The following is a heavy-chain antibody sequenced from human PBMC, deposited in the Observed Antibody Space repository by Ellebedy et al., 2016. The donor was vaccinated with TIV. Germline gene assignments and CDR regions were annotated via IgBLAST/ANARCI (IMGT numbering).Heavy chain of an antibody. Sequence: GESLKISCAASGFTFNSYAMSWVRQAPGKGLEWVSGISASGSSTPDADSVRGRFTVSRDNSKNTLYLQMNSLRAEDTAVYFCAKDQASGEYEYGWGTFDIWGQGTVVTVSS. J-gene: IGHJ3*02. CDR2: ISASGSST. CDR1: GFTFNSYA. CDR3: AKDQASGEYEYGWGTFDI. D-gene: IGHD3-10*01. V-gene: IGHV3-23*01.